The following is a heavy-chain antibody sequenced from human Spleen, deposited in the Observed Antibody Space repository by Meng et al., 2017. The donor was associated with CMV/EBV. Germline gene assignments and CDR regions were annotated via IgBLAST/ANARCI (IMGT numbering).Heavy chain of an antibody. V-gene: IGHV3-21*01. J-gene: IGHJ5*02. CDR2: ISTSSTYI. D-gene: IGHD2-2*01. CDR1: GFTFSPYS. CDR3: AREGVYCSSTSCYPWFDP. Sequence: GESLKISCAASGFTFSPYSMNWVRQAPGKGLEWVSSISTSSTYIYYSDSVKGRFTISRDNAKDSLYLQMNSLRAEDTAVYYCAREGVYCSSTSCYPWFDPWGQGTLVTVSS.